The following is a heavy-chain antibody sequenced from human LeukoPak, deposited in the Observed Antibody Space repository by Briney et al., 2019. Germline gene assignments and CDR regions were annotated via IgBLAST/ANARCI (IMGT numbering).Heavy chain of an antibody. Sequence: GGSLRLSCAAPGFTFSSYAINWVRQAPGKGLEWLSAISNSGSHIYYADSLKGRFTISRDNSKNTAYLEMNSLRAEDTAIYYCAGVMGSSASTAYFAYWGQGTLVTVSS. V-gene: IGHV3-23*01. CDR3: AGVMGSSASTAYFAY. CDR1: GFTFSSYA. J-gene: IGHJ4*02. CDR2: ISNSGSHI. D-gene: IGHD6-6*01.